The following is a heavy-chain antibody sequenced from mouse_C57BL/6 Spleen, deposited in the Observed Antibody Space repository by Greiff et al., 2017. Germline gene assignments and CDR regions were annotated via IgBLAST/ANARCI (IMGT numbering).Heavy chain of an antibody. CDR3: ARSTGPHFDY. CDR1: GYAFSSYW. D-gene: IGHD3-1*01. J-gene: IGHJ2*01. CDR2: IYPGDGDT. Sequence: VKLMESGAELVKPGASVKISCKASGYAFSSYWMNWVKQRPGKGLEWIGQIYPGDGDTNYNGKFKGKATLTADKSSSTAYMQLSSLTSEDSAVYFCARSTGPHFDYWGQGTTLTVSS. V-gene: IGHV1-80*01.